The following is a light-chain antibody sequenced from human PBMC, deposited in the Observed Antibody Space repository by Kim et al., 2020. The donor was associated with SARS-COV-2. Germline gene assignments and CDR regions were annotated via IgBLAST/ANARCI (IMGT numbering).Light chain of an antibody. J-gene: IGKJ4*01. CDR2: DAS. CDR3: QQYNSLPLT. V-gene: IGKV1-33*01. Sequence: ASVGDRVTVTCQASQDITNHVNWYQQKPGQDPKLLIYDASSLETGVPSRFSGRGSGTDFTFTISSLHPEDLATYYCQQYNSLPLTFGGGTKVDIK. CDR1: QDITNH.